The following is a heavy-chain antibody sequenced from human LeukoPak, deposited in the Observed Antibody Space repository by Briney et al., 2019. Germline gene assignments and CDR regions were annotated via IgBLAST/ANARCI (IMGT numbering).Heavy chain of an antibody. CDR2: ISFDGNNK. V-gene: IGHV3-30*04. Sequence: PGGSLRLSCAASGFTFSTSAMHWVRQAPGKGLEWVTLISFDGNNKYYADSVKGRFTISRDDSKNTLYLQMNSLRAEDTAVYYCARELRLHFDYWGQGTLVTVSS. CDR3: ARELRLHFDY. D-gene: IGHD3-16*01. CDR1: GFTFSTSA. J-gene: IGHJ4*02.